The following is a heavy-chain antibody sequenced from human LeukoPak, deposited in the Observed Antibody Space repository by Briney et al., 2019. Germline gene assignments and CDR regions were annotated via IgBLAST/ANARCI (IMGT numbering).Heavy chain of an antibody. CDR2: ITNGGSGI. Sequence: NPGGSLRLSCAASGFIFSDYYMTWVRQAPGKGPEPISYITNGGSGIFYADSVKDRFTISRDNAKNSLYLHMSSLRVEDTAVYYCARERGSSWFYQAFDLWGQGALVIVSS. D-gene: IGHD6-13*01. CDR3: ARERGSSWFYQAFDL. CDR1: GFIFSDYY. J-gene: IGHJ4*02. V-gene: IGHV3-11*01.